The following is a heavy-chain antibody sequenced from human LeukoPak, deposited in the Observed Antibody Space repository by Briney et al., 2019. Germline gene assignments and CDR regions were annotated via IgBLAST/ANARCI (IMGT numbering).Heavy chain of an antibody. D-gene: IGHD3-3*01. CDR2: IYTSGST. J-gene: IGHJ6*03. CDR1: GGSISSYY. CDR3: ARSSYYDFWSGYSPHYYYYYYMDV. Sequence: SETLSLTCTVSGGSISSYYWSWIRQPAGKGLEWIGRIYTSGSTNYNPSLKSRVTMSVDTSKNQFSLKLSSVTAADTAVYYCARSSYYDFWSGYSPHYYYYYYMDVWGKGTTVTVSS. V-gene: IGHV4-4*07.